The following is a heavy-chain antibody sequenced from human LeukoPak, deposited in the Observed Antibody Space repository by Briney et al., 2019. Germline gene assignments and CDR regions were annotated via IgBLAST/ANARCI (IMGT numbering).Heavy chain of an antibody. CDR1: GITFDSAW. D-gene: IGHD6-13*01. Sequence: GGSLRLSCKGSGITFDSAWIHWVRQVPGQGLEWVSRISPEGDRTYVNSVKGRFTVSRDIGADVVFLEMKSLRVEDTSMYYCVRILQVMGSGWYGDAFDLWGQGTMVTVSS. J-gene: IGHJ3*01. CDR3: VRILQVMGSGWYGDAFDL. V-gene: IGHV3-74*03. CDR2: ISPEGDR.